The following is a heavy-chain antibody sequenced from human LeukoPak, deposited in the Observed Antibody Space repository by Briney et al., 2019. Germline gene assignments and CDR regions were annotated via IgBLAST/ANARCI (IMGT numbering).Heavy chain of an antibody. CDR3: AREEVRGYYFDY. CDR1: GGTFSSYA. V-gene: IGHV1-69*13. J-gene: IGHJ4*02. Sequence: GVSVKVSCKASGGTFSSYAISWVRQAPGQGLEWMGGIIPIFGTANYAQKFRGRVTITADESTSTAYMELSSLRSEDTAVYYCAREEVRGYYFDYWGQGTLVTVSS. D-gene: IGHD3-10*01. CDR2: IIPIFGTA.